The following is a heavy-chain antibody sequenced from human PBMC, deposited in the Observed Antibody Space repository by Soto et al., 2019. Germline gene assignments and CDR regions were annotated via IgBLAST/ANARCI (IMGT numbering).Heavy chain of an antibody. D-gene: IGHD1-1*01. Sequence: QVQLQQWGAGLVKPSETLSLSCAVYGQSFSGHSWAWIRQPPGKGLEWIGEINESGSTYYNPSLKSRVTISTDTSQNQFSLKLSSGSAADTAAYFCARGSGIVALPGELEDVKYDYWGQGTLVNVSS. V-gene: IGHV4-34*01. J-gene: IGHJ4*02. CDR1: GQSFSGHS. CDR2: INESGST. CDR3: ARGSGIVALPGELEDVKYDY.